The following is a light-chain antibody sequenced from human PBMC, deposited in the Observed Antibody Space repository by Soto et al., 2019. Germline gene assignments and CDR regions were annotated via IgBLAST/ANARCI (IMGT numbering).Light chain of an antibody. V-gene: IGKV3-15*01. Sequence: EIVLTQSPATLSVSPGESATLSCRASQSISSNLAWYQQKPGQSPRLLIYGASSRATGVPVRFSGSGSGTDFTLTISRLEPEDFAVYHCQQRSDWPSFGQGTRLEIK. CDR3: QQRSDWPS. J-gene: IGKJ5*01. CDR1: QSISSN. CDR2: GAS.